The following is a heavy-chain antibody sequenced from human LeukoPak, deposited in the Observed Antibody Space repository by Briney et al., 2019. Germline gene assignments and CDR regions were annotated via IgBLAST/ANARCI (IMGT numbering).Heavy chain of an antibody. CDR1: GGSMSTYY. Sequence: PSETLSLTCTVSGGSMSTYYWTWIRQPPGKGLEWIGFIYYTGSTNYDPSLKSRVTISVDTSKNQFSLKLSSVTAADTAVYYCAGMRITTPTVRTLDYWGQGTLVTVSS. CDR2: IYYTGST. V-gene: IGHV4-59*01. J-gene: IGHJ4*02. CDR3: AGMRITTPTVRTLDY. D-gene: IGHD1-14*01.